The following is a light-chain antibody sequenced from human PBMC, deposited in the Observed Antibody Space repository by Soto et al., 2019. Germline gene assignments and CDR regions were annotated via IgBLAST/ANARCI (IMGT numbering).Light chain of an antibody. Sequence: DIQMTQSPSSLSASVGDRVTITCQASQDISNYLNWYQQKPGKDPKLLIYDASNLETGVPSRFSGSGSATDFTFTISSLQPEDIATYYCQQYDNLPLTFGGGNKVEIK. CDR2: DAS. J-gene: IGKJ4*01. CDR3: QQYDNLPLT. CDR1: QDISNY. V-gene: IGKV1-33*01.